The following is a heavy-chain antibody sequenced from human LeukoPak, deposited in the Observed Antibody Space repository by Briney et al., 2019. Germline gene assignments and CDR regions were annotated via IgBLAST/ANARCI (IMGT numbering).Heavy chain of an antibody. CDR3: AKKSHAGVWGVGAPLDY. J-gene: IGHJ4*02. V-gene: IGHV3-30*02. Sequence: GGSLRLSCAASGFTFSSYGMHWVRQAPGKGLEWVAFIRYDGSNKYYADSVKGRFTISRDNSKNTLYLQMNSLGAEDTAVYYCAKKSHAGVWGVGAPLDYWGQGTLVTVSS. CDR1: GFTFSSYG. CDR2: IRYDGSNK. D-gene: IGHD3-16*01.